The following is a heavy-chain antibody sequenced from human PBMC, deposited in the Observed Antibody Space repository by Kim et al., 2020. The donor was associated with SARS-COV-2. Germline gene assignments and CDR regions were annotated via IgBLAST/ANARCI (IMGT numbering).Heavy chain of an antibody. J-gene: IGHJ6*02. CDR1: GGSISSSSYY. D-gene: IGHD6-19*01. CDR3: ATKGYSSGPTSSVYYYYGMDV. CDR2: IYYSGST. V-gene: IGHV4-39*01. Sequence: SETLSLTCTVSGGSISSSSYYWGWIRQPPGKGLEWIGSIYYSGSTYYNPSLKSRVTISVDTSKNQFSLKLSSVTAADTAVYYCATKGYSSGPTSSVYYYYGMDVWGQGTTVTVSS.